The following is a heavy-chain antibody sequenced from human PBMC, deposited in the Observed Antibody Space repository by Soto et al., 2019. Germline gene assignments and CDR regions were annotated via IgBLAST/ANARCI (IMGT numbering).Heavy chain of an antibody. D-gene: IGHD3-3*01. CDR1: GGSVNGYY. V-gene: IGHV4-34*01. J-gene: IGHJ5*02. CDR3: ATRITVFGLLIPPFDP. Sequence: PSETLSLTCAVYGGSVNGYYWNWIRQPPGKGLEWIGEINHTGGTHYNPSLKSRGTMSVDTPKNQFSLRLSSVTAADTAIYYCATRITVFGLLIPPFDPWGQGTKVTVSS. CDR2: INHTGGT.